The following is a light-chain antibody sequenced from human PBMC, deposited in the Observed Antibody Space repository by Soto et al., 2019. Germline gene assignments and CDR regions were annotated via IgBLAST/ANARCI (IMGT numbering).Light chain of an antibody. CDR3: QQCGSSPWT. CDR2: ATS. Sequence: EIVLTQSPGTLSLSPGARVPLSCRARQSVSSYYLAWYQQKPGQAPRLLIYATSSRATGIPDRFSGGGSGTDFTLTISRLKPEDFAVYYCQQCGSSPWTFGQGTKVDIK. V-gene: IGKV3-20*01. CDR1: QSVSSYY. J-gene: IGKJ1*01.